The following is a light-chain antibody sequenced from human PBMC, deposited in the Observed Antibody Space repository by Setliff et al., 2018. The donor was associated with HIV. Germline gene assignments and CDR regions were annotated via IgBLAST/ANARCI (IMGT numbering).Light chain of an antibody. CDR2: RNN. CDR1: SSNIGSNI. V-gene: IGLV1-44*01. CDR3: ATWDDSLNGNV. Sequence: QSALTQPPSASGTPGQRVTISCSGSSSNIGSNIVNWYQHLPGTAPTLLIYRNNQRPSGVPDRFSGSKSGTSASLAISGLQSEDEADYYCATWDDSLNGNVFGSGTKVTVL. J-gene: IGLJ1*01.